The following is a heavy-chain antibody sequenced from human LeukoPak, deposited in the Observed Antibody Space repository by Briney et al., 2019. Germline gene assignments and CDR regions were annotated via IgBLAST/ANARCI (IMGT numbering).Heavy chain of an antibody. CDR2: IIPILGIA. J-gene: IGHJ3*02. D-gene: IGHD6-13*01. CDR3: APTPQSSTPGLDI. CDR1: GGTFSSYA. V-gene: IGHV1-69*04. Sequence: SVKVSCKASGGTFSSYAISWVRQAPGQGLEWMGRIIPILGIANYAQKFQGRVTITADKSTSTAYMELSSLRSEDTAVYYCAPTPQSSTPGLDIGGQGTMATVSS.